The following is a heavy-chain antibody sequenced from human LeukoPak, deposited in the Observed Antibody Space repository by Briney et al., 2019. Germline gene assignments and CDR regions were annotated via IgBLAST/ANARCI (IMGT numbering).Heavy chain of an antibody. CDR1: GFTFSNYE. V-gene: IGHV3-48*03. J-gene: IGHJ4*02. D-gene: IGHD3-10*01. Sequence: GGSLRLSCAVSGFTFSNYEMNWVRQAPGKGLEWVSYISCSGNTIYYADSVKGRFTISRDNAKNSLYLQMNSLRAEDTALYYCAKGPPDYYGSGSYFGPWDYWGQGTLVTVSS. CDR3: AKGPPDYYGSGSYFGPWDY. CDR2: ISCSGNTI.